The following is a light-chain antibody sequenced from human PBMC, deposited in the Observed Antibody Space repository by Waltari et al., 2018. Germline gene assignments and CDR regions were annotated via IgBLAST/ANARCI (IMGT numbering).Light chain of an antibody. CDR2: DAS. CDR3: QQETNWSLT. V-gene: IGKV3D-15*01. Sequence: EIILTQSPATLSLSPGDRATLSCRASQSLNTKLAWYQQKPGQAPRLLIYDASRRSTGIPDRFSGSGSGTEFTLTISSLAPEDVAVYFCQQETNWSLTFGQGTKVEIK. J-gene: IGKJ1*01. CDR1: QSLNTK.